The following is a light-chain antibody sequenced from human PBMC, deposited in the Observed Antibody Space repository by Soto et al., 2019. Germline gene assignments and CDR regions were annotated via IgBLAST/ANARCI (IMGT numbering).Light chain of an antibody. Sequence: QAVVTQPPSASATPGQRVTISCSGSISNIGSNYVYWYQQLPGTAPKLIIYSNNQRPSGVPDRFSGSKSGTSASLAISGLRSEDEADYSCASWDDRLSGLVFGGGTKLTVL. CDR3: ASWDDRLSGLV. J-gene: IGLJ2*01. CDR1: ISNIGSNY. CDR2: SNN. V-gene: IGLV1-47*02.